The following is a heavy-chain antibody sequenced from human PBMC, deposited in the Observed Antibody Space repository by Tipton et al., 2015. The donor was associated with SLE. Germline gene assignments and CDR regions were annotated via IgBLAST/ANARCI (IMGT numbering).Heavy chain of an antibody. J-gene: IGHJ4*02. Sequence: QSGAEVKKPGASVKVSCKASGYTLTSYYMHWVRQAPGQGLEWMGVINPSAGSTSYAQKFQGRVIMTRDTSTRTAYMELSSLRSEDTAVYYCARDGSSSSYFDYWGQGTLVTVSS. CDR2: INPSAGST. CDR3: ARDGSSSSYFDY. CDR1: GYTLTSYY. D-gene: IGHD6-13*01. V-gene: IGHV1-46*01.